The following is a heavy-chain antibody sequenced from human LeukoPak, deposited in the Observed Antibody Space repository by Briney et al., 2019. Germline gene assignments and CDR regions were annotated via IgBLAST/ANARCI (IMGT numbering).Heavy chain of an antibody. J-gene: IGHJ4*02. CDR3: ARGEFIAAAGAGYFDY. V-gene: IGHV3-30-3*01. D-gene: IGHD6-13*01. Sequence: GGSLRLSCAASGFTFSDYYMSWIRQAPGKGLEWVAVISYDGSNKYYADSVKGRFTISRDNSKNTLYLQMNSLRAEDTAVYYCARGEFIAAAGAGYFDYWGQGTLVTVSS. CDR1: GFTFSDYY. CDR2: ISYDGSNK.